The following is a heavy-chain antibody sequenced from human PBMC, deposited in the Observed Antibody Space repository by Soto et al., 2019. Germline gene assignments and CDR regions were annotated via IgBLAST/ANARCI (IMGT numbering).Heavy chain of an antibody. Sequence: PGGSLRLSCAACGFPFSSYSMNWVRQAPGKGLEWVSSISSSSSYIYYADSVKGRFTISRDNAKNSLYLQMNSLRAEDTAVYYCARDPSSDIVVVPAAIGVPYYYMDVWGKGTTVTVS. D-gene: IGHD2-2*01. CDR2: ISSSSSYI. V-gene: IGHV3-21*01. CDR3: ARDPSSDIVVVPAAIGVPYYYMDV. J-gene: IGHJ6*03. CDR1: GFPFSSYS.